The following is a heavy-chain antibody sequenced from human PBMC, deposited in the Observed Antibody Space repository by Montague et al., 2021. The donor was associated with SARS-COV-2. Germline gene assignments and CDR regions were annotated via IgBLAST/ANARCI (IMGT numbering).Heavy chain of an antibody. CDR2: INHSVTT. J-gene: IGHJ6*02. CDR1: SGSFRGYY. D-gene: IGHD3-10*01. V-gene: IGHV4-34*01. Sequence: SETLSLTCAVSSGSFRGYYWSWIRQPPGKGLDLNGQINHSVTTTYTPSXXSRVSISVDTSHKQFSLKVTSLTAADTVVYYCATLGAITLVRGMTKAVCSNNGIDVWGQGTKVTVSS. CDR3: ATLGAITLVRGMTKAVCSNNGIDV.